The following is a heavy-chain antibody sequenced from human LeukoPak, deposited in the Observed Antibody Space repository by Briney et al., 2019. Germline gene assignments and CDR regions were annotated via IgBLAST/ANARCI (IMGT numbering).Heavy chain of an antibody. V-gene: IGHV1-8*01. CDR1: GYTFTSYD. J-gene: IGHJ5*02. CDR3: ARAPTRRTVTTVRWFDP. CDR2: MNPNSGNT. Sequence: ASVKVSCKASGYTFTSYDINWVRQATGQGLEWMGWMNPNSGNTGYAQKFQGRVTMTRNTSISTAYMELSSLRSEDTAVYYCARAPTRRTVTTVRWFDPWGQGTLVTVSS. D-gene: IGHD4-17*01.